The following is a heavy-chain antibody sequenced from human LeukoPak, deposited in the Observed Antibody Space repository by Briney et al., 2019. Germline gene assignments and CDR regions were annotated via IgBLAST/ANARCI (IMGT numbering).Heavy chain of an antibody. V-gene: IGHV4-59*08. CDR3: ARLGYSFGFSYYGMDV. CDR1: GITLSNYG. D-gene: IGHD5-18*01. J-gene: IGHJ6*02. Sequence: KSGGSLRLSCAVSGITLSNYGMSWVRQAPGKGLEWIAYIFYSGNTNYNPSLKSRVTISVDTSKNQFPLKLSSVTAADTAVYFCARLGYSFGFSYYGMDVWGQGTTVTVSS. CDR2: IFYSGNT.